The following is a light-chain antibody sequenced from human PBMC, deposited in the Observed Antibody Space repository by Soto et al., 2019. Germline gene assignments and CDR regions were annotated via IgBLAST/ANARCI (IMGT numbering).Light chain of an antibody. CDR2: GNS. J-gene: IGLJ2*01. CDR3: QSYDSSLGVV. V-gene: IGLV1-40*01. CDR1: SSNIGAGYD. Sequence: QSVLTQPPSVSGAPGQRVTISCTGSSSNIGAGYDVHWYQQLPGTAPKLLIYGNSNRPSGVPDRFSGSKSGTSASLAITGLQAEYEADYYCQSYDSSLGVVFGGGTKVTVL.